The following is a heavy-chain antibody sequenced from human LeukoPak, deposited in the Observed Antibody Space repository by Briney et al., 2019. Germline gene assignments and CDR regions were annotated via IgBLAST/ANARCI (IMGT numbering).Heavy chain of an antibody. CDR2: IYHSGST. CDR3: AREAYCGGDCYFDY. J-gene: IGHJ4*02. CDR1: GGSISSTNW. D-gene: IGHD2-21*02. Sequence: SGTLSLTCAVSGGSISSTNWWTWVRQPPGKGLEWIGEIYHSGSTNFNPSLQSRVTISVDKSKNQFSLKLTSVTAADTAVYYCAREAYCGGDCYFDYWGQGILVTVSS. V-gene: IGHV4-4*02.